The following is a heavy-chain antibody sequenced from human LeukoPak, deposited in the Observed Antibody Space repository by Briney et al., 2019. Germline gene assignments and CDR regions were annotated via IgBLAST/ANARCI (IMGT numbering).Heavy chain of an antibody. CDR2: IYHSGST. CDR1: GGSISSGGYY. Sequence: SETLSLTCTVSGGSISSGGYYWSWIRQPPGKGLEWIGYIYHSGSTYYNPSLKSRVTISVDRSKNQFSLKLSSVTAADTAVYYCARYCSSTSCYGPPAYWYFDLWGRGTLVTVSS. V-gene: IGHV4-30-2*01. D-gene: IGHD2-2*01. J-gene: IGHJ2*01. CDR3: ARYCSSTSCYGPPAYWYFDL.